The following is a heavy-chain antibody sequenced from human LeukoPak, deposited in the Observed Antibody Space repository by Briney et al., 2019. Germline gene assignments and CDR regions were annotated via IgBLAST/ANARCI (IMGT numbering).Heavy chain of an antibody. Sequence: ASVKVSCKSSGFTFTDHYIHWVRQGPGQGREGMGYIGPHSTFTSSPQEFQGRVTMNRDASMSTAYMELTRLTSDDTAVYYCVREGEGPLSKDFDYWGQGTLVTGSS. D-gene: IGHD2/OR15-2a*01. CDR1: GFTFTDHY. J-gene: IGHJ4*02. CDR3: VREGEGPLSKDFDY. CDR2: IGPHSTFT. V-gene: IGHV1-2*02.